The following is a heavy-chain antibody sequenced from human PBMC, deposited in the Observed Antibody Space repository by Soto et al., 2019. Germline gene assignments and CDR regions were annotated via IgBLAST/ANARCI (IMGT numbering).Heavy chain of an antibody. Sequence: QVQLQESGPGLVKPSQTLSLTCTVSGGSISSGGYYWSWIRQHPGKGLEWIGYIYYSGSTYYTPALNRRVSISEDTSKNQCSLMLSSVTAADTAVYYCARTGYYASSGYWFDPWGQGTLVTVSS. D-gene: IGHD3-22*01. CDR1: GGSISSGGYY. CDR2: IYYSGST. CDR3: ARTGYYASSGYWFDP. V-gene: IGHV4-31*03. J-gene: IGHJ5*02.